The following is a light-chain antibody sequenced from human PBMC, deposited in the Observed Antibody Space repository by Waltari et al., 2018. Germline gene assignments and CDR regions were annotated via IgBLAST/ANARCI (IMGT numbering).Light chain of an antibody. CDR1: SSDVGGYNS. Sequence: QSALTQPASVSGSPGPSSTISCTGPSSDVGGYNSVSWYQQYPGKAPKLMIYDVSTRPSGVSNRFSGSKSGNTASLTISGLQAEDEADYYCCSYAGSRIHVLFGGGTKLTVL. V-gene: IGLV2-23*02. CDR2: DVS. J-gene: IGLJ2*01. CDR3: CSYAGSRIHVL.